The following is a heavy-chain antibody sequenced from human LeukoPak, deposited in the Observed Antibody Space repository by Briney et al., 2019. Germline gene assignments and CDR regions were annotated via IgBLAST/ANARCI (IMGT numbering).Heavy chain of an antibody. D-gene: IGHD3-10*01. J-gene: IGHJ3*02. Sequence: SETLSLTCTVSGGSITGYYWSWIRQPPGEGLEWIGYIYYSGSTNYNPSLKSRVTISVDTSKNQFSLKLSSVTAADTAVYYCARVEWFGELSPFDIWGQGTMVTVSS. V-gene: IGHV4-59*01. CDR2: IYYSGST. CDR3: ARVEWFGELSPFDI. CDR1: GGSITGYY.